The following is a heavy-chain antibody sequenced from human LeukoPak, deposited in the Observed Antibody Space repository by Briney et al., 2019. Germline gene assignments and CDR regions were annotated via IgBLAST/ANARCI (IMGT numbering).Heavy chain of an antibody. Sequence: GGSLRLSCAASGFTVSSEYMSWVRQAPGKGLEWVGHIRSKADGGTPDYIAPVKGRFTISRDDSKDTLYLQMNSLNTEDTAMYYCTTRSPARYCSDGACYSSADYWGQGTLVTVSS. V-gene: IGHV3-15*01. D-gene: IGHD2-15*01. CDR3: TTRSPARYCSDGACYSSADY. J-gene: IGHJ4*02. CDR1: GFTVSSEY. CDR2: IRSKADGGTP.